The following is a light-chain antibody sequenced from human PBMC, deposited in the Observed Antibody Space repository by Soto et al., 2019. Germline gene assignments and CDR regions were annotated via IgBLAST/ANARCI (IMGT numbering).Light chain of an antibody. CDR2: DAS. J-gene: IGKJ3*01. Sequence: IQMTQSASSLSASVGDRVTITCRASQAISSALAWYQQKPGKPPKLLIYDASTLQSGVPSRFSGTASGTDFTLTINSLQPEDFATYYCQQFNNWPVTFGPGTKVDIK. CDR1: QAISSA. CDR3: QQFNNWPVT. V-gene: IGKV1D-13*01.